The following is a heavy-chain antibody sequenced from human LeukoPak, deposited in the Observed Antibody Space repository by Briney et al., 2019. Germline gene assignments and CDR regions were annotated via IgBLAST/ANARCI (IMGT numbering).Heavy chain of an antibody. CDR3: AIYGSGSYSIDY. D-gene: IGHD3-10*01. CDR1: GGSFRGYY. V-gene: IGHV4-34*01. J-gene: IGHJ4*02. CDR2: INHSGST. Sequence: PSETLSLTCAVYGGSFRGYYWSWIRQPPGKGLEWIGEINHSGSTNYNPSLKSRVTISVDTSKNQFSLKLSSVTAADTAVYYCAIYGSGSYSIDYWGQGTLVTVSS.